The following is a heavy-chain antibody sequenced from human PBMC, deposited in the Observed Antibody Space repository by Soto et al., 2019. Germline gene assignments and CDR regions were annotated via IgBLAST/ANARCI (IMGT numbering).Heavy chain of an antibody. D-gene: IGHD3-10*01. J-gene: IGHJ4*01. CDR2: IWYDGSNK. CDR3: ARSRLCCGELSAGLDD. CDR1: GFTFSSYG. V-gene: IGHV3-33*01. Sequence: AGGSLRLSCAASGFTFSSYGMHWVRQAPGKGLEWVAVIWYDGSNKYYADSVKGRFTISRDNSKNTLYLQMNSLRAEDTAVYYCARSRLCCGELSAGLDDWGPGTLVTVSS.